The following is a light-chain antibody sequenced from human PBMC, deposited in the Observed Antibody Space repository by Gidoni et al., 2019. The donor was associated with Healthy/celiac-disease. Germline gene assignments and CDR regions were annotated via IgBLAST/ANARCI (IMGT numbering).Light chain of an antibody. CDR2: AAS. J-gene: IGKJ4*01. V-gene: IGKV1-39*01. CDR1: QSISSY. Sequence: DIQMTQSPSSLSASVGDRVTITCRASQSISSYLNWYQQKPGQAPKLLIYAASSLQSGVPSRFSASGSGTDFTITISSLQPEDFATYYCQQSYSTLPLTFGGXTKVEIK. CDR3: QQSYSTLPLT.